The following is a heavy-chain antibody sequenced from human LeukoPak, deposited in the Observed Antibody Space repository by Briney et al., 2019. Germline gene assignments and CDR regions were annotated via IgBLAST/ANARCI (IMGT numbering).Heavy chain of an antibody. D-gene: IGHD2-2*01. CDR1: GYTFTSYG. CDR3: ATDIVVVPAATTVDY. CDR2: ISAYNGNT. J-gene: IGHJ4*02. Sequence: ASVKVSCKASGYTFTSYGISWVRQAPGQGLEWMGWISAYNGNTNYAQKLQGRVTMTTDTSTSTAYMELRSLRSDDTAVYYCATDIVVVPAATTVDYWGQGTLVTVSS. V-gene: IGHV1-18*01.